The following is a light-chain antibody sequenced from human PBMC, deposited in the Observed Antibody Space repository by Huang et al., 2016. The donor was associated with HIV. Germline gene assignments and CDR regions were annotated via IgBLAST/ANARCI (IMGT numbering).Light chain of an antibody. CDR1: QTINVF. V-gene: IGKV1-39*01. CDR3: QQSYRSPRT. Sequence: DIQMTQSPSSLSASVGDRVIITCRASQTINVFLNWYQQMQGKAPKLLIYGASTLQGGVSSRFSGSGSGTDFTLTIRSLQPEDAATYYCQQSYRSPRTFGQGTLLEI. CDR2: GAS. J-gene: IGKJ2*01.